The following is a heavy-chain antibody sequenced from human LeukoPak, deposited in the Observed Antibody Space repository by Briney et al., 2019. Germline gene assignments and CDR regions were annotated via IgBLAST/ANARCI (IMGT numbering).Heavy chain of an antibody. V-gene: IGHV1-18*01. D-gene: IGHD3-9*01. CDR3: ARASSLRYFDWLSRGYYFDY. Sequence: GASVKVSCKASGYTFTSYGISWVRQAPGQGLEWMGWISAYNGNTNYAQKLQGRVTMTTDTSTSTAYMELRSLRSDDTAVYYCARASSLRYFDWLSRGYYFDYWGQGTLVTVSS. CDR2: ISAYNGNT. CDR1: GYTFTSYG. J-gene: IGHJ4*02.